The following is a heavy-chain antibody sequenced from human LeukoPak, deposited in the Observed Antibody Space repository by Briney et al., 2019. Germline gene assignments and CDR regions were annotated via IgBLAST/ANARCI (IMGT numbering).Heavy chain of an antibody. J-gene: IGHJ3*02. CDR3: ARDRFYYGSGSYYTDAFDI. D-gene: IGHD3-10*01. V-gene: IGHV3-21*01. CDR2: ISFSSSYT. CDR1: GFTFSSYS. Sequence: GGSLRLSCAASGFTFSSYSVNWVRQAPGKGLEWVSSISFSSSYTYYADSVRGRFTISRDNAKNSLYLQMNSLRAEDTAVYYCARDRFYYGSGSYYTDAFDIWGQGTMVTVSS.